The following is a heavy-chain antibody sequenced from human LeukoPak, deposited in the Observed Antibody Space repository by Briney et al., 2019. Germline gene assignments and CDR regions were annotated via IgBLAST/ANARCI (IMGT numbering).Heavy chain of an antibody. CDR3: AREFVDGSGSYYPYYFDY. J-gene: IGHJ4*02. CDR1: GGSISSSSYY. D-gene: IGHD3-10*01. Sequence: PSETLSLTCTVSGGSISSSSYYWGWIRQPPGKGLEWLGSIYYSGSTYYNPSLKSRVTISVDTSKNQFSLKLSSVTAADTAVYYCAREFVDGSGSYYPYYFDYWGQGTLVTVSS. V-gene: IGHV4-39*07. CDR2: IYYSGST.